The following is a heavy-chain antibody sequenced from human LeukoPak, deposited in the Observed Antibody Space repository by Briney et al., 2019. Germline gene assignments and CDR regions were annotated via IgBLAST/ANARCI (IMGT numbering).Heavy chain of an antibody. V-gene: IGHV1-2*04. CDR2: INPNSGGT. CDR1: GYTFTGYY. D-gene: IGHD6-13*01. CDR3: ARDQVAAAANYPYYYYGMDV. Sequence: ASVTVSCKASGYTFTGYYMHWVRQAPGQGLEWMGWINPNSGGTNYAQKFQGWVTMTRDTSISTAYMELSRLRSDDTAVYYCARDQVAAAANYPYYYYGMDVWGQGTTVTVSS. J-gene: IGHJ6*02.